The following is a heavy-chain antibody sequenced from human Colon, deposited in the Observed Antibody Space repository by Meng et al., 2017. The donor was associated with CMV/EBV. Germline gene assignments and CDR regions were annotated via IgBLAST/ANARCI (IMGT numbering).Heavy chain of an antibody. CDR1: GYTFTGYY. CDR2: INPNSGGT. J-gene: IGHJ4*02. D-gene: IGHD3-10*01. V-gene: IGHV1-2*02. Sequence: ASVKVSCKASGYTFTGYYMHWVRQAPGQGLEWMGWINPNSGGTNYAQKFQGRVTMTRDNFKNTVFLQMNSLRGDDTAVYFCARVGIRALNFDSWGPGTLVTVSS. CDR3: ARVGIRALNFDS.